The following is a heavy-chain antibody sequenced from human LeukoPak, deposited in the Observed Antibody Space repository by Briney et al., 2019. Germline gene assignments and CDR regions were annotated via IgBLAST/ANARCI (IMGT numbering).Heavy chain of an antibody. J-gene: IGHJ4*02. V-gene: IGHV1-3*01. D-gene: IGHD3-22*01. CDR1: GYTFTSYA. Sequence: ASVKVSCKASGYTFTSYAMHWVRQAPGQRLEWMGWINAGNGNTKYSQKFQGRVTITRDTSASTAYMELSSLRSEDTAVYYCAREQSNYYDSSGYPTMGYWGQGTLVTVSS. CDR2: INAGNGNT. CDR3: AREQSNYYDSSGYPTMGY.